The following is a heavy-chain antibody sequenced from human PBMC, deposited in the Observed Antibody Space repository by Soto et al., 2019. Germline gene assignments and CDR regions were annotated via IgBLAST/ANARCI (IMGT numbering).Heavy chain of an antibody. J-gene: IGHJ5*02. V-gene: IGHV1-69*13. Sequence: SVKVSCKASGGTFSSYAISWVRQAPGQGLEWMGGIIPIFGTANYAQKFQGRVTITADESTSTAYMELSSLRSEDTAVYYCARDVRYYDSSGYYYSPWGQGTLVTV. CDR1: GGTFSSYA. CDR2: IIPIFGTA. CDR3: ARDVRYYDSSGYYYSP. D-gene: IGHD3-22*01.